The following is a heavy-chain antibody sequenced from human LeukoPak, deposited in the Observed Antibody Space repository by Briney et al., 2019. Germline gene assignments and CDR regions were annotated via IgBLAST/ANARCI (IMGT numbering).Heavy chain of an antibody. CDR1: GFTFSSYS. CDR3: ARGGLRGDY. V-gene: IGHV3-48*01. Sequence: GGSLRLSCAASGFTFSSYSMNWVRQAPGKGLEWVSYISSSSGTIHYADSVKGRFTISRDNAENSLYLQMSSLRAEDTAVYYCARGGLRGDYWGQGTLVTVSS. CDR2: ISSSSGTI. J-gene: IGHJ4*02. D-gene: IGHD4-17*01.